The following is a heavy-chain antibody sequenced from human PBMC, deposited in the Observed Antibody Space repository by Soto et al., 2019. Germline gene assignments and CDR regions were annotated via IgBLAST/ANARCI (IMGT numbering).Heavy chain of an antibody. D-gene: IGHD2-2*01. CDR2: IIPIFGTA. CDR3: ARSGIVVVPAAKLYGMDV. CDR1: GGTFSSYA. Sequence: SVKVSCKASGGTFSSYAISWVQQAPGQGLEWMGGIIPIFGTANYAQKFQGRVTITADESTSTAYMELSSLRSEDTAVYYCARSGIVVVPAAKLYGMDVWGQGXTVTVYS. J-gene: IGHJ6*02. V-gene: IGHV1-69*13.